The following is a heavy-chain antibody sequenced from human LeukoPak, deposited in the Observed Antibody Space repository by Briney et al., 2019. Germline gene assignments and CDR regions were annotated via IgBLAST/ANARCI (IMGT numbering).Heavy chain of an antibody. CDR2: IYYSGST. Sequence: SETLSLTCTVSGGSICSYYWSWIRQPPGKGLEWIGYIYYSGSTNYNPSLKSRVTISVDTSKNQFSLKLSSVTAADTAVYYCATRSSGSYPSYFDYWGQGTLVTVSS. CDR3: ATRSSGSYPSYFDY. D-gene: IGHD1-26*01. CDR1: GGSICSYY. V-gene: IGHV4-59*08. J-gene: IGHJ4*02.